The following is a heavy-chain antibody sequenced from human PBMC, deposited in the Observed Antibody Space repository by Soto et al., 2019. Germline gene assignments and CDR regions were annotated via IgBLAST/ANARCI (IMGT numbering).Heavy chain of an antibody. CDR1: GGSISSGTSY. D-gene: IGHD2-21*02. CDR3: ASIPRRGYSYGIDY. J-gene: IGHJ4*02. CDR2: IYFTGAT. Sequence: TLSLTCNVSGGSISSGTSYWTWIRQHPGEGLEWIGHIYFTGATYSNPSLRSRLTMSVDTSKNQFSLKLTSVTAADTATYYCASIPRRGYSYGIDYWGQGTLVTVSS. V-gene: IGHV4-31*03.